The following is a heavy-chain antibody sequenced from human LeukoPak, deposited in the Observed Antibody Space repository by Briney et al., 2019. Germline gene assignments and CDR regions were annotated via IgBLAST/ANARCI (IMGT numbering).Heavy chain of an antibody. Sequence: GGSLRLSCAASGFTFSSYSMNWVRQAPGKGLEWVSSISSSSSYIYYADSVKGRFTISRDNAKNSLYLQMNSLRAEDTAVYYCARRPISSRAFDIWGQGTMVTVSS. CDR2: ISSSSSYI. V-gene: IGHV3-21*01. D-gene: IGHD3-9*01. J-gene: IGHJ3*02. CDR3: ARRPISSRAFDI. CDR1: GFTFSSYS.